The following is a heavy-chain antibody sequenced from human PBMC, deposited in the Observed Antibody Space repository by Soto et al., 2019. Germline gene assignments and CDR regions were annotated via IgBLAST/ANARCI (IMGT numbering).Heavy chain of an antibody. D-gene: IGHD2-15*01. CDR2: IYSGGST. Sequence: EVQLVESGGGLVQPGGSLRLSCAASGFTVRSNYMSWVRQAPGKGLEWVSVIYSGGSTYYADSVQGRFTISRHNSKNTLDLQMNSLRAEDTAVYYCARAGVVATWYFDLWGRGTLVTVSS. V-gene: IGHV3-53*04. J-gene: IGHJ2*01. CDR1: GFTVRSNY. CDR3: ARAGVVATWYFDL.